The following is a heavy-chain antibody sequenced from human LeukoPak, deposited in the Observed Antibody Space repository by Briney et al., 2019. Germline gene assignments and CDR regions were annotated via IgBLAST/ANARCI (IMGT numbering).Heavy chain of an antibody. V-gene: IGHV4-30-2*01. CDR1: GGSISSGGYS. D-gene: IGHD3-9*01. CDR2: IYHSGST. CDR3: ARTLRYFDSYYFDY. J-gene: IGHJ4*02. Sequence: TLSLTCAVSGGSISSGGYSWSWIRQPPGKGLEWIGYIYHSGSTYYNPSLKSRVTISVDRSKNQFTLKLSSVTAADTAVYYCARTLRYFDSYYFDYWGQGTLVTVSS.